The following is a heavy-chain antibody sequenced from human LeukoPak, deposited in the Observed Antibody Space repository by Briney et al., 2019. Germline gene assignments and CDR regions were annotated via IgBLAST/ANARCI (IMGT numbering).Heavy chain of an antibody. J-gene: IGHJ4*02. D-gene: IGHD3-3*01. CDR2: ISYDGSNK. CDR3: AKDLSYYDFWSGYYREDRTDY. CDR1: GFTFSSYG. V-gene: IGHV3-30*18. Sequence: GGSLRLSCAASGFTFSSYGMHWVRQAPGKGLEWVAVISYDGSNKYYADSVKGRFTISRDNSKNTLYLQMNSLRAEDTAVYYCAKDLSYYDFWSGYYREDRTDYWGQGALVTVSS.